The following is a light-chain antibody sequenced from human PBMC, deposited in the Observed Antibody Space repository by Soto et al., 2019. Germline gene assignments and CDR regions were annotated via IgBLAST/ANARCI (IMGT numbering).Light chain of an antibody. J-gene: IGKJ4*01. Sequence: AIQLTQSPSSLSASVGDRVTITCRASQGISSALAWYQQQPGKAPSLLIYDASTLESGVPSRFSGSGSGTEFTLTISSLQPEDFTTYYCQQFNSYLLTFGGGTKVEIK. CDR1: QGISSA. V-gene: IGKV1-13*02. CDR3: QQFNSYLLT. CDR2: DAS.